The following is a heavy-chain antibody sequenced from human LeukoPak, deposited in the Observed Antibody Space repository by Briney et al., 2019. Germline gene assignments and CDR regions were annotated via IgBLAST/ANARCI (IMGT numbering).Heavy chain of an antibody. Sequence: NSSETLSLTCSVSIGSISSSKWWSWVRQSPVKGLEWLGEIYLYGTTNYNPSFTSRVTMSVDRSRNQFSLKLTSVTAADTAVYYCARQKWEQQGRDYYFNGLDVWGPGTTVIVSS. J-gene: IGHJ6*02. CDR3: ARQKWEQQGRDYYFNGLDV. D-gene: IGHD1/OR15-1a*01. CDR1: IGSISSSKW. CDR2: IYLYGTT. V-gene: IGHV4-4*02.